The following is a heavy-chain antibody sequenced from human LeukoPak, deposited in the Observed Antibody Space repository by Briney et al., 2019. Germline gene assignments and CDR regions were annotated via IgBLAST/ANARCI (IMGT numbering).Heavy chain of an antibody. CDR1: GFTVSSNY. V-gene: IGHV3-53*01. J-gene: IGHJ4*02. CDR2: IYSGGST. D-gene: IGHD1-7*01. Sequence: GGSLRLSCAASGFTVSSNYMSWVRQAPGKGLEWVSVIYSGGSTYYADSVKGRFTISRDNSKNTLYLQMNSLRAEDTAVYYCARDLTGTAGGRSYFDYWGQGTLVTVSS. CDR3: ARDLTGTAGGRSYFDY.